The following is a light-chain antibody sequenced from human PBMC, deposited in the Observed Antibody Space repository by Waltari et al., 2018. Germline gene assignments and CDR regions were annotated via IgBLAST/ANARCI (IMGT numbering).Light chain of an antibody. J-gene: IGKJ4*01. V-gene: IGKV1-39*01. CDR3: QQSYRLFALT. Sequence: DIQMTQSPSSLSAFVGDRVTITCRASQNIDNFLNWFQQKPGKAPKLLIYATSNLQTGVPARFSGSGSGTDLALTISSLQAEDCATYYCQQSYRLFALTFGGGTKVEI. CDR1: QNIDNF. CDR2: ATS.